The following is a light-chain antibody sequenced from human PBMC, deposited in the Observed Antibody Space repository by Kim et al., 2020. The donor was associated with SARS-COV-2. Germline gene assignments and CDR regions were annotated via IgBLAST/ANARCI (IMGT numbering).Light chain of an antibody. CDR1: QTVSSNK. J-gene: IGKJ2*01. Sequence: PGESFPPSCRASQTVSSNKLAWHQQKPGQAPRLLIYGAFIRATGIPDRFSGSASGSGTDFTLTISRPEPEDFAVYYCQHYSGSPHTFGQGTKLEI. CDR2: GAF. CDR3: QHYSGSPHT. V-gene: IGKV3-20*01.